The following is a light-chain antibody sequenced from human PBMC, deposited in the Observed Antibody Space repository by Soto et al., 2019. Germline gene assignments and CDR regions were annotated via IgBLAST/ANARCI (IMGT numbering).Light chain of an antibody. CDR1: QSVGSNY. V-gene: IGKV3-20*01. CDR2: DAS. J-gene: IGKJ4*01. CDR3: QQYVTSPLT. Sequence: EIVLTQSPGTLSLSPGERATLSCRASQSVGSNYLAWYQQKPGQAPRLLIYDASSRATGIPDRFSGSGSGTDFNLTISRLEPEDFAVYYCQQYVTSPLTFGGGTKVEIK.